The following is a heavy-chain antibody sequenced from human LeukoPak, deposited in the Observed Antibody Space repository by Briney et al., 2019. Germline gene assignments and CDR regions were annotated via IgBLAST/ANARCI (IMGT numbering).Heavy chain of an antibody. J-gene: IGHJ4*02. D-gene: IGHD6-19*01. CDR1: VGSINSSSYY. Sequence: SDPLSLTCTVSVGSINSSSYYWGWIRKPPGKGLEWIVSIYYSGSTYYNPSLKSRVTISVDTSKNQFSLELRSVTAADTAVYSCARHGWLGVGGWYWGQGTLVTVSS. V-gene: IGHV4-39*01. CDR3: ARHGWLGVGGWY. CDR2: IYYSGST.